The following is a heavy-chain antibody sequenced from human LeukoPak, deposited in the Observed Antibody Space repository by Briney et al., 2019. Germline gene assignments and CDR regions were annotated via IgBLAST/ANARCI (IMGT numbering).Heavy chain of an antibody. J-gene: IGHJ4*02. CDR2: ISSSSSYI. V-gene: IGHV3-21*01. CDR3: ARGATVTQNY. D-gene: IGHD4-17*01. CDR1: GFTFRSYS. Sequence: GGSLRLSCAASGFTFRSYSMNWVRQAPGKGLEWVSSISSSSSYIYYADSVKGRFTISRDNAKNSLYLQMNSLRAEDTAVYYCARGATVTQNYWGQGTLVTVSS.